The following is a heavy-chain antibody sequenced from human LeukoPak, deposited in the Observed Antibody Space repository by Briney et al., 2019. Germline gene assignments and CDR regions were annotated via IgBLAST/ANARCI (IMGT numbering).Heavy chain of an antibody. CDR2: IKQDGSEK. D-gene: IGHD3-3*01. Sequence: PGGSLRLSCVDSGFTSTNQWMTWVRQAPGKGLEWVANIKQDGSEKYYVDSVKGRFTISRDNAKSSLYLQMNSLRAEDTAVYYCARDLHDFWTYDYYGMDVWGQGTTVTVSS. CDR3: ARDLHDFWTYDYYGMDV. J-gene: IGHJ6*02. CDR1: GFTSTNQW. V-gene: IGHV3-7*01.